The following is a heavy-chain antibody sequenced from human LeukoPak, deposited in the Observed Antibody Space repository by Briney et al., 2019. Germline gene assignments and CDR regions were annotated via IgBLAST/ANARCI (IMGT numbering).Heavy chain of an antibody. D-gene: IGHD3-22*01. V-gene: IGHV3-74*01. CDR2: IKSDGRT. CDR3: ARAPSEIGGYYPEYFRH. Sequence: GGSLRLSCAAAGFTFSNYWMHWVRQAPGKGLVWVSRIKSDGRTNHADSVKGRFTISRDNAKNTVSLQMNSLRAEDTGVYYCARAPSEIGGYYPEYFRHWGQGTLVTVSS. J-gene: IGHJ1*01. CDR1: GFTFSNYW.